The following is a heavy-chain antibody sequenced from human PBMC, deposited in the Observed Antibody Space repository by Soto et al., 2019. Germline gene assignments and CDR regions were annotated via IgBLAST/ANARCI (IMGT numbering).Heavy chain of an antibody. J-gene: IGHJ2*01. Sequence: QVQLQESGPGLVKPSETLSLTCTVSGGSISGYYWSWIRQPPGKGLEWIGYIYYSGSTNYNPSLKGRVTISVDTSKNQCSLNLTSVTAADTAVYYCARRGLFNWYFDLWGRGTLVTVSS. V-gene: IGHV4-59*08. CDR2: IYYSGST. CDR1: GGSISGYY. D-gene: IGHD2-21*01. CDR3: ARRGLFNWYFDL.